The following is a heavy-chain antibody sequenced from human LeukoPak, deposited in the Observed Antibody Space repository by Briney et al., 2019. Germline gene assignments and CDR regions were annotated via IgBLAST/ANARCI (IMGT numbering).Heavy chain of an antibody. CDR1: GYTFTGYY. Sequence: ASVKVSCKASGYTFTGYYMHWERQAPGQGLEWMGWINPNSGGTNYAQKFQGRVTMTRDTSISTAYMELSRLRSDDTAVYYCARVRKYYYDSSGYRFDPWGQGTLVTVSS. D-gene: IGHD3-22*01. CDR2: INPNSGGT. V-gene: IGHV1-2*02. CDR3: ARVRKYYYDSSGYRFDP. J-gene: IGHJ5*02.